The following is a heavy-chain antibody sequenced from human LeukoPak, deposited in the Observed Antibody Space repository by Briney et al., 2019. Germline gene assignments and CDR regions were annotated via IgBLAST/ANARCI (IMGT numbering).Heavy chain of an antibody. CDR2: ISYDAKNT. V-gene: IGHV3-30*01. CDR1: GFTFSTYA. D-gene: IGHD2-15*01. J-gene: IGHJ4*02. CDR3: TRGVGGKWSYFDL. Sequence: GGSLRLSCVASGFTFSTYAMHWVRQAPGRGLEWVAIISYDAKNTFYADSVKGRLTFSRDNSKSTLFLQLNSLGLEDSGLYYCTRGVGGKWSYFDLWGQGTLVTVSP.